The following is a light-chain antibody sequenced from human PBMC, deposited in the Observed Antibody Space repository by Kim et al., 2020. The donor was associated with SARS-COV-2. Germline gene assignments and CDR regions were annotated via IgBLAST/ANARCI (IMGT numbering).Light chain of an antibody. CDR2: QDT. CDR1: NLGDKY. J-gene: IGLJ3*02. V-gene: IGLV3-1*01. CDR3: QAWDRSTAV. Sequence: VSRGQAATSTCSGYNLGDKYASWYQQRPGRSPLLVIYQDTKRPSGIPGRFSGSNSGNTATLTISGTQSMDEADYYCQAWDRSTAVFGGGTKLTVL.